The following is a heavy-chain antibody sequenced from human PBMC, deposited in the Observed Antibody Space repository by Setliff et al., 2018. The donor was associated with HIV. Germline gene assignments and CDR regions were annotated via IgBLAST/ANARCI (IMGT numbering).Heavy chain of an antibody. CDR1: GVSLTNYG. CDR3: ARDLDYGDD. D-gene: IGHD3-16*01. V-gene: IGHV3-48*01. Sequence: PGGSLRLSCEVSGVSLTNYGMIWVRQAPGKELEWISYRSSAGTFIYYADSVKGRFIISRDNAKNTMYLQMNNLRVEDTGLYYCARDLDYGDDWGQGTLVTVSS. J-gene: IGHJ4*02. CDR2: RSSAGTFI.